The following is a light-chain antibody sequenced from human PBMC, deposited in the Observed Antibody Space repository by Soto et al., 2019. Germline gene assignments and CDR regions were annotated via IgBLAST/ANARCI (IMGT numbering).Light chain of an antibody. J-gene: IGLJ2*01. Sequence: QAVVTQPPSVSGAPGQRVTISCTGSSSNIGAGYDVHWYQQLPGTAPKLLIYGNSNRPSGVPDRFSGSKSGTSASLAITGLQAEDEADYYCLSYDSSLRRNVVFGGGTQLTVL. CDR1: SSNIGAGYD. CDR3: LSYDSSLRRNVV. V-gene: IGLV1-40*01. CDR2: GNS.